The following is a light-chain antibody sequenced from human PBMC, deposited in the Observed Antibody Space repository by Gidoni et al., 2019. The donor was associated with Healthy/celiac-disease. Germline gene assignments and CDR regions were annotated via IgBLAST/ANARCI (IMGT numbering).Light chain of an antibody. V-gene: IGLV1-40*01. J-gene: IGLJ3*02. CDR3: QSYDSSLSGWG. CDR1: SSNIGAGYD. CDR2: GNS. Sequence: QSVLTQPPSVSGAPAQRVTISCTGSSSNIGAGYDVHWYQQLPGTAPKLLIYGNSNRPSGVPDRFSGSKSGTSASLAITGLQAEDEADYYCQSYDSSLSGWGFGGGTKLTVL.